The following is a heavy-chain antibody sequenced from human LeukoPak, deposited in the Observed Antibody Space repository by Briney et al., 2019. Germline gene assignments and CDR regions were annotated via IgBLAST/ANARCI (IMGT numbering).Heavy chain of an antibody. D-gene: IGHD6-19*01. CDR2: ISGNGGST. CDR1: GFTFSSYG. V-gene: IGHV3-23*01. Sequence: GTLRLSCAASGFTFSSYGMSWVRQAPGKGLEWVSAISGNGGSTYYADSVKGRFTISRDNSKNTLYLQMNSLRAEDTAVYYCAKVPGITMAGYTFDYWGQGTLVTVSS. CDR3: AKVPGITMAGYTFDY. J-gene: IGHJ4*02.